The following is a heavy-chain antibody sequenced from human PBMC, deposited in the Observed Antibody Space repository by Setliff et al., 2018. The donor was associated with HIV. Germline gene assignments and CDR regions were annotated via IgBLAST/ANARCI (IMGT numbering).Heavy chain of an antibody. CDR1: GFTFSSYW. V-gene: IGHV3-74*01. J-gene: IGHJ4*02. D-gene: IGHD3-22*01. Sequence: GGSLRLSCAASGFTFSSYWMHWVRQAPGKGLVWVSRINSDGSSTSYADSVKGRFTISRDNSKNTVYLQMNSLRAEDTAEYYCAKELAASGLGYFDSWGRGILVTVSS. CDR3: AKELAASGLGYFDS. CDR2: INSDGSST.